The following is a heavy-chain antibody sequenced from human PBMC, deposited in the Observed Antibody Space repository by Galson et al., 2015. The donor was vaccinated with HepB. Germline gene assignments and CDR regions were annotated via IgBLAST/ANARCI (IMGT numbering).Heavy chain of an antibody. Sequence: SVKVSCKASGYTFSNYGLSWVRQAPGQGLEWMGWISGYDGSTNYAPKFQGRVTMTTQTSTGTAYIELRRLRSDDTAVYYCARDSRLELHLNDYYSYGMDIWGQGTAVTVSS. V-gene: IGHV1-18*01. CDR1: GYTFSNYG. CDR3: ARDSRLELHLNDYYSYGMDI. D-gene: IGHD1-7*01. CDR2: ISGYDGST. J-gene: IGHJ6*02.